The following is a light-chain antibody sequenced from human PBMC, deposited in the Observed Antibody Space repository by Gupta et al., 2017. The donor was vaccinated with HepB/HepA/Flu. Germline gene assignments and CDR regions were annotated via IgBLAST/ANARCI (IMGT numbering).Light chain of an antibody. CDR3: GSYTCSNTVD. CDR1: NSDVGGYNY. V-gene: IGLV2-14*03. J-gene: IGLJ2*01. CDR2: GVT. Sequence: QSALTHPASVSGSPGQSITISCTGTNSDVGGYNYVSCYQQHPGKAPKLMIYGVTNRPSGVSNRFSGAKSGNTASLTISGLQAEDEADYYCGSYTCSNTVDFGGGTKLTVL.